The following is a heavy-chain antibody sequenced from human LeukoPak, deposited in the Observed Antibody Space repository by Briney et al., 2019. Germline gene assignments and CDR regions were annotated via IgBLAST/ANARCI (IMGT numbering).Heavy chain of an antibody. CDR3: ARIQQQLMFDP. CDR2: ISSSSYI. CDR1: GFTFSSYG. V-gene: IGHV3-21*01. D-gene: IGHD6-13*01. Sequence: GGSLRLSCAASGFTFSSYGMNWVRQAPGKGLEWVSSISSSSYIYYADSVKGRFTISRDNAKNSLYLQMNSLRAEDTAVYYCARIQQQLMFDPWGQGTLVTVSS. J-gene: IGHJ5*02.